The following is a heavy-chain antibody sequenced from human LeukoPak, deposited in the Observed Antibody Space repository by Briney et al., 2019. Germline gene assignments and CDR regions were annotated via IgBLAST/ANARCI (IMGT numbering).Heavy chain of an antibody. J-gene: IGHJ4*02. V-gene: IGHV3-74*01. CDR1: GFTFSSHW. D-gene: IGHD3-10*01. CDR3: ARILGEGRAMVRGVMDY. Sequence: GGSLRLSCAASGFTFSSHWMHWVRQGPGKGLVWVSRINTDGSSTSYADSVKGRFTISRDNAKNTLYLQMNSLRAEDTAVYYCARILGEGRAMVRGVMDYWGQGTLVTVSS. CDR2: INTDGSST.